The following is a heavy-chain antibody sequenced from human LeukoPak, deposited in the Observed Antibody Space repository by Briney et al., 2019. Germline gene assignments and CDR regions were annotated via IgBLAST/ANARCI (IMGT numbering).Heavy chain of an antibody. CDR2: IKSKTDGGTT. CDR1: GFTFGNAW. CDR3: TTVVPAAKSYYFDY. J-gene: IGHJ4*02. Sequence: GGSLRLSCAASGFTFGNAWMSWVRQAPGKGLEWVGRIKSKTDGGTTDYAAPVKGRFTISRDDSKNTLYLQMNSLKTEDTAVYYCTTVVPAAKSYYFDYWGQGTLVTVSS. D-gene: IGHD2-2*01. V-gene: IGHV3-15*01.